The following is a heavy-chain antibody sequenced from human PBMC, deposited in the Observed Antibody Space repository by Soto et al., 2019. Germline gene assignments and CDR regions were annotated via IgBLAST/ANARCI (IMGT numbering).Heavy chain of an antibody. D-gene: IGHD3-10*01. V-gene: IGHV3-30*18. CDR2: ISYDGSNK. Sequence: QVQLVESGGGVVQPGRSLRLSCAASGFTFSSYGMHWVRQAPGKGLEWVAVISYDGSNKYYADSVKGRFTISRDNSKNPLYLQMNSLRAEDTAVYYCAKAGLLLWFGEPFDYWGQGTLVTVSS. J-gene: IGHJ4*02. CDR3: AKAGLLLWFGEPFDY. CDR1: GFTFSSYG.